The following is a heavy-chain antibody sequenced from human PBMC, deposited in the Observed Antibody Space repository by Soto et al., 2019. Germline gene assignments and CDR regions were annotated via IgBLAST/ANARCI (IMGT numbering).Heavy chain of an antibody. CDR2: MYYSGST. V-gene: IGHV4-39*01. Sequence: LSLTCNVSGGSISRSSYYWGWIRQPPGKGLEWIGSMYYSGSTYYNPSLKSRVTISIDTPKNQLSLKLTSVTAADTAVYYCSRRAPEGFDPWGQGTLVTVSS. CDR1: GGSISRSSYY. CDR3: SRRAPEGFDP. J-gene: IGHJ5*02.